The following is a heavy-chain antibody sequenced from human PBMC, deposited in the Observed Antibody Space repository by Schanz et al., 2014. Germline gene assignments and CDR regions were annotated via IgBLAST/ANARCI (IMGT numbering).Heavy chain of an antibody. CDR3: AKAEYDILTDSYSRLDP. J-gene: IGHJ5*02. V-gene: IGHV1-18*01. D-gene: IGHD3-9*01. CDR1: GYTFTTYA. CDR2: ISVYTGNT. Sequence: QVQLVQSGAEVKKPGASVRVSCKASGYTFTTYAMSWVRQAPGQGFEWVGWISVYTGNTKYGQKVQGRVTMTADTSTNTAYMELRSLRSDDTAVYYCAKAEYDILTDSYSRLDPWGQGTLVTVSS.